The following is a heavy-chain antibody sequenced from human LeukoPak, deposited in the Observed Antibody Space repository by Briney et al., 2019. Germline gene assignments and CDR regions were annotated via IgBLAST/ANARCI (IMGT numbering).Heavy chain of an antibody. V-gene: IGHV4-38-2*02. CDR1: GYSITSGYY. J-gene: IGHJ4*02. D-gene: IGHD2-15*01. Sequence: SETLSLTCTVSGYSITSGYYWAWIRQSPGKGLEWIGSIYHIGNTYYNPSLKSRVIILVDTSKNQFSLQLGSVTPTDTAVYYCARAGYCSGVSCYSAVPGKYWGQGALVAVSS. CDR3: ARAGYCSGVSCYSAVPGKY. CDR2: IYHIGNT.